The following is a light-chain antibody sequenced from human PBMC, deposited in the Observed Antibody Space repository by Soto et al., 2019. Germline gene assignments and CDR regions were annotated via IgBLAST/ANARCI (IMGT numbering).Light chain of an antibody. CDR1: QDIRNL. CDR3: QKYSSVPV. V-gene: IGKV1-27*01. J-gene: IGKJ3*01. CDR2: SAF. Sequence: DIQMTQSPTSLSASVGDRVTITCRASQDIRNLGAWYQQKPGKAPKLLIYSAFTLQSGVPSRFSGSGSGTDFTLTINSLQPEDVATSSRQKYSSVPVFGPGTKVEIK.